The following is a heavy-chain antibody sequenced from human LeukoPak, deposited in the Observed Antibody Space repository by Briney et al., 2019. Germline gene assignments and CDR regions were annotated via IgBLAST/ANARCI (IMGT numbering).Heavy chain of an antibody. V-gene: IGHV3-23*01. CDR2: ISGSGGST. Sequence: GGSLRLSCAASGFTFSSYAMSWVRQAPGRGLEWVSAISGSGGSTYYADSVKGRFTISRDNSKNTLYLQMNSLRAEDTAVYYCAKANGDHGRTGYYFDYWGQGTLVTVSS. CDR3: AKANGDHGRTGYYFDY. J-gene: IGHJ4*02. CDR1: GFTFSSYA. D-gene: IGHD4-23*01.